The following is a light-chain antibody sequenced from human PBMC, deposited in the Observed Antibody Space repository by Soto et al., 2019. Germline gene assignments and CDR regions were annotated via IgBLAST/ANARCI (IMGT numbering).Light chain of an antibody. V-gene: IGKV3-15*01. CDR3: QEYSASWT. CDR2: GAS. J-gene: IGKJ1*01. Sequence: EIVMTQSPATLSLSPGERATLSCRASQSVSSNLAWYQQKPGQAPRLLVYGASTRATGIPARFSGSGSGTDFTLTISRLQSEDFAVYYCQEYSASWTFGQGTKVEIK. CDR1: QSVSSN.